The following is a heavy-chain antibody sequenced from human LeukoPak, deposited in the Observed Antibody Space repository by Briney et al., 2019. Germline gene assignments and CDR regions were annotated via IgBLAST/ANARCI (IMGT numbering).Heavy chain of an antibody. Sequence: PSETLSLTCTVSGYSISSDYYWGWIRPPPGKGLEWIGSIHHSGRTYYNPSLKSRVTISVDTSKNQFSLKLSSVTAADTAVYYCARARLPVYYFDYWGQGTLVTVSS. CDR2: IHHSGRT. CDR1: GYSISSDYY. J-gene: IGHJ4*02. D-gene: IGHD4-11*01. CDR3: ARARLPVYYFDY. V-gene: IGHV4-38-2*02.